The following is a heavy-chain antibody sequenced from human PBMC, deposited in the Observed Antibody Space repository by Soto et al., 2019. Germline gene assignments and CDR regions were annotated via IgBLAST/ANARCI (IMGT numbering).Heavy chain of an antibody. CDR1: GGSITSSSHY. CDR3: ARSSITPRLFMYPFDY. V-gene: IGHV4-39*01. Sequence: QLQLQESGPGLVKPSETLSLTCTVSGGSITSSSHYWGWICQPPGKGLECIGNIYYDGNSYYNPSLKSRVTISLDTSKNQFSLRLNSVTAADTAVYYCARSSITPRLFMYPFDYWGQGTLVTVSS. D-gene: IGHD6-6*01. CDR2: IYYDGNS. J-gene: IGHJ4*02.